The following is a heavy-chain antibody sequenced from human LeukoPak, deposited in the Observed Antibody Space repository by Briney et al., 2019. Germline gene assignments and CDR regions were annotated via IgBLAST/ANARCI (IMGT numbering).Heavy chain of an antibody. Sequence: GGSLRLSCAASGSTFSSYSMNWVRQAPGKGLEWVSSISSSSSYIYYADSVKGRFTISRDNAKNSLYLQMNSLRAEDTAVYYCARAGSSGWSNWFDPWGQGTLDTVSS. CDR2: ISSSSSYI. V-gene: IGHV3-21*01. CDR3: ARAGSSGWSNWFDP. J-gene: IGHJ5*02. CDR1: GSTFSSYS. D-gene: IGHD6-19*01.